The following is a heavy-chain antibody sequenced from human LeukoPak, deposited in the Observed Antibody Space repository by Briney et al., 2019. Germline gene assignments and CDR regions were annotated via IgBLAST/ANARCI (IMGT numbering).Heavy chain of an antibody. J-gene: IGHJ6*02. CDR2: ISWNSGSI. V-gene: IGHV3-9*01. Sequence: GGSLRLSCAASGFTFDDYAMHWVRQAPGKGLEWVSGISWNSGSIGYADSVKGRFTISRDNAKNSLYLQMNSLRAEDTALYYCAKEDPSSGMDVWGQGTTVTVSS. CDR3: AKEDPSSGMDV. CDR1: GFTFDDYA.